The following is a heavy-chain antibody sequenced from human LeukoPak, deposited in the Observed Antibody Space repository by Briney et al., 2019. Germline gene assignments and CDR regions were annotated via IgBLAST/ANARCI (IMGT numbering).Heavy chain of an antibody. J-gene: IGHJ5*02. CDR1: GGSVNNYY. CDR3: ARYDYGDCWFDP. V-gene: IGHV4-59*02. CDR2: ISDSGST. Sequence: KASETLSLTCTVSGGSVNNYYWSWIRQAPGKGLEWIGYISDSGSTNYNPSLRSRVTISVDTSKNQFSLKLSSVTAADTALYYCARYDYGDCWFDPWGQGTLVTVSS. D-gene: IGHD4-17*01.